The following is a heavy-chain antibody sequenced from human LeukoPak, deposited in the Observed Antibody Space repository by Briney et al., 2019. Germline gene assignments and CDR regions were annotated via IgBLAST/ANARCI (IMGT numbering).Heavy chain of an antibody. Sequence: TGGSLRLSCAASGFTFSSYGMHWVRQAPGKGLEWVAFIRYDGSNKYYADSVKGRFTISRDNSKNTLYLQMNSLRAEDTAVYYCAKPPGYSGYVFDYWGQGTLVTVSS. CDR3: AKPPGYSGYVFDY. V-gene: IGHV3-30*02. CDR2: IRYDGSNK. CDR1: GFTFSSYG. J-gene: IGHJ4*02. D-gene: IGHD5-12*01.